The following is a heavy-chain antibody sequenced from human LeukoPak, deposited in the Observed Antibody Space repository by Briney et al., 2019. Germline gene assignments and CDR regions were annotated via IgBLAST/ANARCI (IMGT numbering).Heavy chain of an antibody. D-gene: IGHD3-22*01. V-gene: IGHV1-2*02. J-gene: IGHJ4*02. Sequence: VASVKVSCKASGYTFTGYYMHWVRQAPGQGLEWMGWINPNSGGTNYAQKFQGRVTMTRDTSISTAYMELSRLRSDDTAAYYCARSRTKTYYYDSSGSDYWGQGTLVTVSS. CDR1: GYTFTGYY. CDR3: ARSRTKTYYYDSSGSDY. CDR2: INPNSGGT.